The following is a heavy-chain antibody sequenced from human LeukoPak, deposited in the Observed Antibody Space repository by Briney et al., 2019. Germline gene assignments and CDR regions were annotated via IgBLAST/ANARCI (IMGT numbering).Heavy chain of an antibody. CDR3: AKDFPRATEPIIAVAGTGYGDAFDI. Sequence: GGSLRLSCAASGFTFSSYSMNWVRQAPGKGLEWVAFIRYDGSNKYYADSVKGRFTISRDNSKNTLYLQMNSLRAEDTAVYYCAKDFPRATEPIIAVAGTGYGDAFDIWGQGTMVTVSS. V-gene: IGHV3-30*02. CDR2: IRYDGSNK. J-gene: IGHJ3*02. D-gene: IGHD6-19*01. CDR1: GFTFSSYS.